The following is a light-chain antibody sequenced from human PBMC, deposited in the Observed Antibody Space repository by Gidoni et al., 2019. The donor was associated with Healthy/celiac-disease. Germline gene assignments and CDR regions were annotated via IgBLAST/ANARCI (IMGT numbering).Light chain of an antibody. J-gene: IGKJ5*01. Sequence: DIQMTQSPSSLSASVGDRVTITCRASQSISSYLNWYQQKPGKAPKLLIYAASSLQSGVPSRFSGSGSGTDFTLTIRSLQPEDSATYYCQQSYSTPPITFGQXTRLEIK. V-gene: IGKV1-39*01. CDR2: AAS. CDR3: QQSYSTPPIT. CDR1: QSISSY.